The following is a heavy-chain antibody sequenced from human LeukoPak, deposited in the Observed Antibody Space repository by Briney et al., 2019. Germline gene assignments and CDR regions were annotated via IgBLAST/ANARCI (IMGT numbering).Heavy chain of an antibody. V-gene: IGHV4-61*02. CDR1: GGSISSGSYY. J-gene: IGHJ6*03. CDR3: ARGPYGYDILTGYYYYYMDV. Sequence: TLSLTCTVSGGSISSGSYYWTWIPHPAGTGLEWIGRIYSSGSTNYTPSIKRRATISVDTSKNPFSLKLSSVTAADTAVYSCARGPYGYDILTGYYYYYMDVWGKGTTVTVPS. CDR2: IYSSGST. D-gene: IGHD3-9*01.